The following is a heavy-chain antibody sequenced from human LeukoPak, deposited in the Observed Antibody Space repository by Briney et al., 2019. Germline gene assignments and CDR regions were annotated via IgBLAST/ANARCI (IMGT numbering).Heavy chain of an antibody. CDR2: INPNSGGT. CDR3: ARGGWYQLLPFDY. V-gene: IGHV1-2*02. D-gene: IGHD2-2*01. CDR1: GYTFTGYY. Sequence: ASVKVSCKASGYTFTGYYMHWVRQAPGQGLEWVGWINPNSGGTNYAQTFQGRVTMTRDTSISTAYMELSRLRSDDTAVYYCARGGWYQLLPFDYWGQGTLVTVSS. J-gene: IGHJ4*02.